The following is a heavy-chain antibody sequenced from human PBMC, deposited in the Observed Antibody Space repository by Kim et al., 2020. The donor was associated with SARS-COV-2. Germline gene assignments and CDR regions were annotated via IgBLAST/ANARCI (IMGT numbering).Heavy chain of an antibody. Sequence: SETLSLTCAVYGGSFSGYYWSWIRQPPGKGLEWIGEINHSGNTNYNPSLKSRVTISVDTSKNQFSLKLSSVTAADTAVYYCARGIDNGWYFDYWGQGTLVTVSS. CDR2: INHSGNT. V-gene: IGHV4-34*01. CDR1: GGSFSGYY. J-gene: IGHJ4*02. CDR3: ARGIDNGWYFDY. D-gene: IGHD6-19*01.